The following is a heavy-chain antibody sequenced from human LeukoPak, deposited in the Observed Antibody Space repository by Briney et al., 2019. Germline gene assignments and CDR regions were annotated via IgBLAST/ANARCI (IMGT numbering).Heavy chain of an antibody. CDR2: IYYSGST. CDR1: GGSISSYY. Sequence: SETLSLTCTVSGGSISSYYWSWIRQPPGKGLEWIGYIYYSGSTNYNPSLKSRVTISVDTSKNQFSLKLSSVTAADTAVYYCARHLYSSGWYHAFDIWGQGTMVTVSS. V-gene: IGHV4-59*01. J-gene: IGHJ3*02. CDR3: ARHLYSSGWYHAFDI. D-gene: IGHD6-19*01.